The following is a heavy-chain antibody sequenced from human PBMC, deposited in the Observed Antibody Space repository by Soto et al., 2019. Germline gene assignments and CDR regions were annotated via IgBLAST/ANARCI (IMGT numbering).Heavy chain of an antibody. CDR2: ISAYNGNT. Sequence: ASVKVSCKASGYTFTSYGISWVRQAPGQGLEWMGWISAYNGNTNYAQKLQGGVTMTTDTSTSTAYMELRSLRSDDTAVYYCARERKAVNNWNYFSTPTPIDAFDIWGQGTMVTVSS. CDR1: GYTFTSYG. CDR3: ARERKAVNNWNYFSTPTPIDAFDI. D-gene: IGHD1-7*01. V-gene: IGHV1-18*04. J-gene: IGHJ3*02.